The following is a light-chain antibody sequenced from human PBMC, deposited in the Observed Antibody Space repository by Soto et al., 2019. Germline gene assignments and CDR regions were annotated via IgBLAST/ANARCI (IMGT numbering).Light chain of an antibody. CDR3: QHYDGYSPWT. CDR1: QNIDQW. J-gene: IGKJ1*01. Sequence: DVQMTQSPSTLSASIGDRVTITCRASQNIDQWLAWFQQKPGKAPKVLIYKASTLQSGVPSRFSASGSAKEFTLTISSLQSDDFATYYCQHYDGYSPWTFGQATKVEI. V-gene: IGKV1-5*03. CDR2: KAS.